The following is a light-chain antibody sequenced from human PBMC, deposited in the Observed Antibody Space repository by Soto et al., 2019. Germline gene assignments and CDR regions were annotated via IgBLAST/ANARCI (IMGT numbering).Light chain of an antibody. J-gene: IGKJ1*01. CDR2: DAS. V-gene: IGKV3-15*01. CDR3: QKYNNWPPWT. CDR1: QSVSSN. Sequence: EIVMTQSPATLSVSPGERVTLSCRASQSVSSNLAWYQQEPGQAPRLLIYDASKRAAGIPARFSGSGSGTEFTLTNSSLQSEDFAVYYCQKYNNWPPWTFGQGTKVEIK.